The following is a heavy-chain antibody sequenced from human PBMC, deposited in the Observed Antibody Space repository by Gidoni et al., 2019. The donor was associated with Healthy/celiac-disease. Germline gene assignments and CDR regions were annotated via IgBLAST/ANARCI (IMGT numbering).Heavy chain of an antibody. D-gene: IGHD1-26*01. Sequence: QVQLVQSGAEVKKPGASVKVSCKASGYTFPSYYMHWVRQAPGQGLEWMGIINPSGGSTSYAQKFQGRVTMTSDTSTSTVYMELSSLRSEDTAVYYCAREKWELLGGGDAFDIWGQGTMVTVSS. CDR3: AREKWELLGGGDAFDI. J-gene: IGHJ3*02. CDR1: GYTFPSYY. V-gene: IGHV1-46*01. CDR2: INPSGGST.